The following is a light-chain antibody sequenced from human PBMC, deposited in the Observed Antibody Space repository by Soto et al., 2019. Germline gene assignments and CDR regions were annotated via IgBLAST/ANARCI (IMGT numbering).Light chain of an antibody. Sequence: QSVLTQPASVSGSPGQSITISCTGTSSDVGGYNYVSWYQQHPGKAPKLMIYDVSNRPSGVSNRFSGSKSGNTASLTISGLQAEDEADYYCSSYTSSSLHVFGTGTKVPS. J-gene: IGLJ1*01. CDR1: SSDVGGYNY. V-gene: IGLV2-14*03. CDR2: DVS. CDR3: SSYTSSSLHV.